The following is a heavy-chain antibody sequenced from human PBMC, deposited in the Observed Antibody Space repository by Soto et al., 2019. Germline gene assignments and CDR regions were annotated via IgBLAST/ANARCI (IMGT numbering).Heavy chain of an antibody. CDR2: LNPNSGGT. CDR1: GYTFTGYY. D-gene: IGHD4-17*01. Sequence: ASVKVSCKASGYTFTGYYIHWVRQAPGQGLEWVGWLNPNSGGTYYAQKFQGRVTMTRDTSISTAYMELRWLRSDDTAFYYCATAKNYGANIFDYWGQGTLVTVSS. J-gene: IGHJ4*02. CDR3: ATAKNYGANIFDY. V-gene: IGHV1-2*02.